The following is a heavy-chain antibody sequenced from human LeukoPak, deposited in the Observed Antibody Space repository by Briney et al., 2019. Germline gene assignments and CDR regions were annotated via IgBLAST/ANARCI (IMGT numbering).Heavy chain of an antibody. CDR3: ARDRTTVTASYYYYYMDV. CDR1: GYTFTGYY. CDR2: IIPIFGTA. J-gene: IGHJ6*03. V-gene: IGHV1-69*13. Sequence: SVKVSCKASGYTFTGYYMHWVRQAPGQGLEWMGGIIPIFGTANYAQKFQGRVTITADESTSTAYMELSSLRSEDTAVYYCARDRTTVTASYYYYYMDVWGKGTTVTVSS. D-gene: IGHD4-11*01.